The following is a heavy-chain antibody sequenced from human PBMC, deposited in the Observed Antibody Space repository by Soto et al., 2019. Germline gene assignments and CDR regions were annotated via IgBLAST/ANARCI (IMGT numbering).Heavy chain of an antibody. CDR1: GFTFSSYG. CDR3: SKANYGGNSGGDY. Sequence: QVQLVESGGGVVQPGRSLRLSCAASGFTFSSYGMHWVRQAPGKGLEWVAVISYDGSNKYYADSVKGRFTISRDNSKNTLYLQMNCLRAEDTAVYYCSKANYGGNSGGDYWGQGTLVTVSS. J-gene: IGHJ4*02. V-gene: IGHV3-30*18. CDR2: ISYDGSNK. D-gene: IGHD4-17*01.